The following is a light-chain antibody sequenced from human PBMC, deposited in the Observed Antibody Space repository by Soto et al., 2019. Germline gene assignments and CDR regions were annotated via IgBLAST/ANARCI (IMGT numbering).Light chain of an antibody. CDR2: GAT. V-gene: IGKV3D-15*01. J-gene: IGKJ1*01. CDR3: QQYYSYPRT. Sequence: EIVMTQSPATLSVSPGERATLSRRASQSVNIYLAWYQQKPGQAPRLLIFGATYRATGIPARFSGSGSGTDFTLTISGLQSEDFATYYCQQYYSYPRTFGQGTKVQIK. CDR1: QSVNIY.